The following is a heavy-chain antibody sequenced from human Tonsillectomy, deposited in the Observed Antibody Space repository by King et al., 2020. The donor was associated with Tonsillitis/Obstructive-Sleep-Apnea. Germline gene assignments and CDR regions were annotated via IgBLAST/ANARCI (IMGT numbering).Heavy chain of an antibody. CDR2: IVGRGGWT. V-gene: IGHV3-23*04. J-gene: IGHJ4*02. CDR3: AKRGQWLEYFDY. CDR1: GFTFSSYA. Sequence: QLVQSGGGLVQPGGSLRLSCAASGFTFSSYAMSWVRRAPGKGLGWGSAIVGRGGWTYYADSVKGRFTISRDNSKNTLYLQMNSLRAEDTAVYYCAKRGQWLEYFDYWGQGTLVTVSS. D-gene: IGHD6-19*01.